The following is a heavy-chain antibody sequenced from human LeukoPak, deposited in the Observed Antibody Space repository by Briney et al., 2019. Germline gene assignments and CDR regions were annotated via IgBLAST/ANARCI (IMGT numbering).Heavy chain of an antibody. CDR1: GFTFSSYG. Sequence: KTGGSLRLSCAASGFTFSSYGMHWVRQAPGKGLEWVGRLKSKTDGGTTDYAAPVKGRFTILRDDSKNTLYLQMNSLKTEDAAVYYCSTDFWGYSYGYYFDFWGQGTLVTVSS. V-gene: IGHV3-15*01. D-gene: IGHD5-18*01. J-gene: IGHJ4*02. CDR2: LKSKTDGGTT. CDR3: STDFWGYSYGYYFDF.